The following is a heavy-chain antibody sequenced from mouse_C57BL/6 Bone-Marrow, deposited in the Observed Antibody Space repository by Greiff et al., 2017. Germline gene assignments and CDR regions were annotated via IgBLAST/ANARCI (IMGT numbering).Heavy chain of an antibody. CDR2: IRNKANNHAT. CDR3: TSTTVVAGDYAMDY. J-gene: IGHJ4*01. D-gene: IGHD1-1*01. Sequence: EVKLVESGGGLVQPGGSMKLSCAASGFTFSDAWMDWVRQSPEQGLEWVAEIRNKANNHATYYAESVKGRFTISRDDSKSSVYLQMNSLRADDTGIYYCTSTTVVAGDYAMDYWGQGTSVTVSS. V-gene: IGHV6-6*01. CDR1: GFTFSDAW.